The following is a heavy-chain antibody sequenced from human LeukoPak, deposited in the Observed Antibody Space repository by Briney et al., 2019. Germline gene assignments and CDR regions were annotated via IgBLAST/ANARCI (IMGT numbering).Heavy chain of an antibody. CDR2: IYPGDSTT. J-gene: IGHJ4*02. CDR3: ASGLRRSSGWSTSDY. Sequence: GESLKISCKGSGSTFTSYWIGWVRQMPGKGLEWLGIIYPGDSTTRYSPSFQGQATISADKSISTAYLQWSSLKASDTAMYYCASGLRRSSGWSTSDYWGQGTLVTVSS. V-gene: IGHV5-51*01. CDR1: GSTFTSYW. D-gene: IGHD6-19*01.